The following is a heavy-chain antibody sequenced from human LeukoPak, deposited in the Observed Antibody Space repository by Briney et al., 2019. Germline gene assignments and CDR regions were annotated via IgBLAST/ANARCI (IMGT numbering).Heavy chain of an antibody. CDR3: ARVNSGSYYTAIYYYYGMDV. D-gene: IGHD3-10*01. CDR2: ISSSGSTI. V-gene: IGHV3-48*04. Sequence: GGSLRLSCAASGFTFSSYAMSWVRQAPGKGLEWVSYISSSGSTIYYADSVKGRFTISRDNAKNSLYLQMNSLRAEDTAVYYCARVNSGSYYTAIYYYYGMDVWGQGTTVTVSS. J-gene: IGHJ6*02. CDR1: GFTFSSYA.